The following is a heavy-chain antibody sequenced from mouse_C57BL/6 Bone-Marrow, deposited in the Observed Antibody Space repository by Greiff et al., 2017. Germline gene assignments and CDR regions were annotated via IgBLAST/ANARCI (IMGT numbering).Heavy chain of an antibody. CDR1: GYTFTSYW. V-gene: IGHV1-74*01. D-gene: IGHD2-3*01. CDR2: IHPSDSDT. Sequence: QVQLQQPGAELVKPGASVKVSCKASGYTFTSYWMHWVKQRPGQGLEWIGRIHPSDSDTNYNQQFKGKATLTVDKSSSTAYMQLSSLTSEDSAVYYCAIVDGYFYAMDYWGQGTSVTVSS. CDR3: AIVDGYFYAMDY. J-gene: IGHJ4*01.